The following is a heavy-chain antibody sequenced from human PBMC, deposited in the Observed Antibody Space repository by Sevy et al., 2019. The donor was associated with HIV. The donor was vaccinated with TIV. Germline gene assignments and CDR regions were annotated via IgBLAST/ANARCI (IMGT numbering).Heavy chain of an antibody. CDR3: ARQYYYGSGSYPEYFQH. D-gene: IGHD3-10*01. V-gene: IGHV4-39*01. J-gene: IGHJ1*01. Sequence: SETLSLTCTVSGGSISSSSYYWGWIRQPPGKGLEWVGSIFYSGSTYYNPSFKSRVTISVDTSKIQFSLKLISVTAADTAVYYCARQYYYGSGSYPEYFQHWGQGTLVTVSS. CDR1: GGSISSSSYY. CDR2: IFYSGST.